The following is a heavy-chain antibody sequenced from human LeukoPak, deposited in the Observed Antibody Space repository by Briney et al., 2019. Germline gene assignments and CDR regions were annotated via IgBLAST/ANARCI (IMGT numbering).Heavy chain of an antibody. Sequence: GGSLRLSCAASGFTFSSYAMHWVRQAPGKGLEWVAVISYDGSNKYYADSVKGRFTISRDNSKNTLYLQMNSLRAEDTAVYCCARDGCASSTSCYPYYYYYYMDVWGKGTTVTVSS. CDR2: ISYDGSNK. J-gene: IGHJ6*03. CDR1: GFTFSSYA. CDR3: ARDGCASSTSCYPYYYYYYMDV. V-gene: IGHV3-30*01. D-gene: IGHD2-2*01.